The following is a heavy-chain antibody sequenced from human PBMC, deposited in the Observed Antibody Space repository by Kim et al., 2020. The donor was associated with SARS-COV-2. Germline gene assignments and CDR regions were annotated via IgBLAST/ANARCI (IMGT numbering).Heavy chain of an antibody. CDR1: GGSISSSSYY. CDR3: ARSIGYYDSSGYPAY. V-gene: IGHV4-39*01. D-gene: IGHD3-22*01. Sequence: SETLSLTCTVSGGSISSSSYYWGWIRQPPGKGLEWIGSIYYSGSTYYNPSLKSRVTISVDTSKNQFSLKLSSVTAADTAVYYCARSIGYYDSSGYPAYWGQGTLVTVSS. J-gene: IGHJ4*02. CDR2: IYYSGST.